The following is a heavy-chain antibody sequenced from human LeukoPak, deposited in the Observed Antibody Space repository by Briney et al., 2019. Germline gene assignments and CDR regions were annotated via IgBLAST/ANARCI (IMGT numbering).Heavy chain of an antibody. J-gene: IGHJ4*02. CDR1: GFTFDDYA. Sequence: GGSLRLSCAASGFTFDDYAMHWVRQAPGKGLEWVSLISGDGGSTYYADSVKGRFTISRDNSKNSLYLQMNSLRTEDTALYYCAKVPYYYDGSGYYSVDYWGQGTLVTVSS. CDR2: ISGDGGST. D-gene: IGHD3-22*01. V-gene: IGHV3-43*02. CDR3: AKVPYYYDGSGYYSVDY.